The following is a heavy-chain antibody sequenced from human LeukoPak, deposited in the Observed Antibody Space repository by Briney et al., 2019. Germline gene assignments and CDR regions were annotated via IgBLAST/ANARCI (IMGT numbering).Heavy chain of an antibody. CDR1: GGSISSGGYS. D-gene: IGHD5-18*01. V-gene: IGHV4-30-2*01. Sequence: SEALSLTCAVSGGSISSGGYSWSWIRQPPGKGLEWIGYIYHSGTTYYNPSLKGRLTISLDRSKNQFSLKLSSVTAADTAVYYCARGWDTAMVPFDYWGQGTLVTVFS. CDR2: IYHSGTT. J-gene: IGHJ4*02. CDR3: ARGWDTAMVPFDY.